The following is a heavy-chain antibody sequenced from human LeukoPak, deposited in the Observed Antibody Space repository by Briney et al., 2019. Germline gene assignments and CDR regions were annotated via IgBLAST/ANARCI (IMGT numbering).Heavy chain of an antibody. D-gene: IGHD3-22*01. Sequence: ASVKVSCKASGYTFTSYYMHCVRQAPGQGLEWMGIINPSGGSTSYAQKFQGRVTMTRDMSTSTVYMELSSLRSEDTAVYYCARGVAYYYDSSGPFDPWGQGTLVTVSS. CDR1: GYTFTSYY. CDR2: INPSGGST. J-gene: IGHJ5*02. CDR3: ARGVAYYYDSSGPFDP. V-gene: IGHV1-46*01.